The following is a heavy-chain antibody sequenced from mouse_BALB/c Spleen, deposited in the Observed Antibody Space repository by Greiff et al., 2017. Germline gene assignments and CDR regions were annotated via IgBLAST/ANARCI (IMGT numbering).Heavy chain of an antibody. J-gene: IGHJ2*01. V-gene: IGHV6-3*01. CDR3: TAELGLDY. Sequence: EVHLVESGGGLVQPGGSMKLSCVASGFTFSSYWMSWVRQSPEKGLEWVAEIRLKSDNYATHYAESVKGKFTISRDDSKSRLYLQMNSLRAEDTGIYYCTAELGLDYWGQGTTLTVSS. CDR1: GFTFSSYW. D-gene: IGHD4-1*01. CDR2: IRLKSDNYAT.